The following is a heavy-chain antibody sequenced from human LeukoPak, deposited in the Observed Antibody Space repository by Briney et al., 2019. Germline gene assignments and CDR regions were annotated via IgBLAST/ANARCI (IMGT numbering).Heavy chain of an antibody. CDR1: GYTFTSYD. D-gene: IGHD6-13*01. CDR2: MNPNSGNT. CDR3: ARDEEYSSSWGPPPFDY. Sequence: ASVKVSCKASGYTFTSYDINWVRQATGQGLEWMGWMNPNSGNTGYAQKLQGRVTMTTDTSTSTAYMELRSLRSDDTAVYYCARDEEYSSSWGPPPFDYWGQGTLVTVSS. J-gene: IGHJ4*02. V-gene: IGHV1-8*01.